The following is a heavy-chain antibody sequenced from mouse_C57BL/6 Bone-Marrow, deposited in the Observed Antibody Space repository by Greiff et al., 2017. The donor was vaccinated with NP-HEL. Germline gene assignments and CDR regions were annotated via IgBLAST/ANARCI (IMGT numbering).Heavy chain of an antibody. V-gene: IGHV1-82*01. Sequence: QVQLQQSGPELVKPGASVKISCKASGYAFSSSWMNWVKQRPGKGLEWIGRIYPGDGDTNYNGKFKGKATLTADKSSSTAYMQLSSLTSEDSAVYFCARRFRYYGSSYDWYFDVWGTGTTVTVSS. D-gene: IGHD1-1*01. J-gene: IGHJ1*03. CDR2: IYPGDGDT. CDR1: GYAFSSSW. CDR3: ARRFRYYGSSYDWYFDV.